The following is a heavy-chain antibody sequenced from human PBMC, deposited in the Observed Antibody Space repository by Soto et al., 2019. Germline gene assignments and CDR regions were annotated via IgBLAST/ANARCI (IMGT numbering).Heavy chain of an antibody. CDR2: ISYDGSNK. J-gene: IGHJ1*01. D-gene: IGHD6-13*01. V-gene: IGHV3-30*04. CDR1: GFTFSSYA. CDR3: ARSVGPSAAAGIAEYFQH. Sequence: LSLTCAASGFTFSSYAMHWVRQAPGKGLEWVAVISYDGSNKYYADSVKGRFTISRDNSKNTLYLQMNSLRAEDTAVYYCARSVGPSAAAGIAEYFQHWGQGTLVTVSS.